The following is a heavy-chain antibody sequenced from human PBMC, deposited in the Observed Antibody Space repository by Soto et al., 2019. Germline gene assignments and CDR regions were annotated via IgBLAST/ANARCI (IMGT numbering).Heavy chain of an antibody. CDR3: ARLGASGYYGLDV. V-gene: IGHV3-74*01. D-gene: IGHD1-26*01. CDR1: GFTFSNYW. Sequence: DVQLVESGGGLVQPGGSLRLSCAASGFTFSNYWMHWVRQGPGKGLVWVSRIKTDGSSISYADSVKGRFTISRDNAKNTLYLQMNGLRAEDTAVYFCARLGASGYYGLDVWGQGTTVTVSS. CDR2: IKTDGSSI. J-gene: IGHJ6*02.